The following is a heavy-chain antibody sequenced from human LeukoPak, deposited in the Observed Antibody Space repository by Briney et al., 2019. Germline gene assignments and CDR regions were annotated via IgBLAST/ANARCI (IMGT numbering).Heavy chain of an antibody. Sequence: GGSLRLSCAASGFTFSNAWMSWVRQAPGKGLEWGGRIKSKTDGGTIDYAAPVKGRFTISRDDSKNTLYLQMNSLKTEDTAVYYCTTLEQWPAHYWGQGTLVTVSS. CDR1: GFTFSNAW. V-gene: IGHV3-15*01. D-gene: IGHD6-19*01. J-gene: IGHJ4*02. CDR3: TTLEQWPAHY. CDR2: IKSKTDGGTI.